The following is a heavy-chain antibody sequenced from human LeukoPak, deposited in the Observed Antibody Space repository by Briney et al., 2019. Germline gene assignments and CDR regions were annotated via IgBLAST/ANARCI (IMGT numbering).Heavy chain of an antibody. D-gene: IGHD6-13*01. CDR3: ARGRAAAGSKGYYFDY. CDR2: MNPNSGNT. J-gene: IGHJ4*02. Sequence: GASVKVSCKASGYTFTSYDINWVRQATGQGLEWMGWMNPNSGNTDYAQKFQGRVTITRNTSISTAYMELSSLRSEDTAVYYCARGRAAAGSKGYYFDYWGQGTLVTVSS. V-gene: IGHV1-8*03. CDR1: GYTFTSYD.